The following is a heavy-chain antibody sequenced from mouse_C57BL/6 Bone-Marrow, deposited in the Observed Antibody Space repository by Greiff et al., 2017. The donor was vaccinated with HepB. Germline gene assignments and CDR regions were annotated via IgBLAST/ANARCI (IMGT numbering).Heavy chain of an antibody. CDR2: IWGVGST. D-gene: IGHD6-5*01. J-gene: IGHJ4*01. CDR1: GFSLTSYG. CDR3: ASDPGLSSMDY. Sequence: VKLVESGPGLVAPSQSLSITCTVSGFSLTSYGVDWVRQSPGKGLEWLGVIWGVGSTNYNSALKSRLSIRKDNSKSQVFLKMNSLQTDDTAMYYCASDPGLSSMDYWGQRTSVTVSS. V-gene: IGHV2-6*01.